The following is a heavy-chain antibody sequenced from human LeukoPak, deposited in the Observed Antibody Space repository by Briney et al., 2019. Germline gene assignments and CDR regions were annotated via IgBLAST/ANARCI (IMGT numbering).Heavy chain of an antibody. CDR1: GFTFSDYY. Sequence: GGSLRLSCAASGFTFSDYYMSWNRQAPGKGLEWVAVISFDGSNKYYADSVKGRFTISRDNSKNTLYLQMNSLRAEDTAVYYCARDGAWELGGDIWGQGTMVTVSS. V-gene: IGHV3-30-3*01. D-gene: IGHD1-26*01. J-gene: IGHJ3*02. CDR3: ARDGAWELGGDI. CDR2: ISFDGSNK.